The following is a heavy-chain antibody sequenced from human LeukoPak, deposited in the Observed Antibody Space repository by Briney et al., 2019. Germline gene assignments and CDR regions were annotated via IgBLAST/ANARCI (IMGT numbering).Heavy chain of an antibody. D-gene: IGHD3-10*01. CDR1: GFRFSSYD. CDR3: TRDTIRGVPDYIDY. J-gene: IGHJ4*02. CDR2: ISAEGDIQ. V-gene: IGHV3-30-3*01. Sequence: GSQRLSCAATGFRFSSYDMHWVRQAPGKGLEWVAAISAEGDIQIYLDSVMGRFTISRDNSKSTLYLQMNSLRIEDTGFYYCTRDTIRGVPDYIDYWGQGTLVTVSS.